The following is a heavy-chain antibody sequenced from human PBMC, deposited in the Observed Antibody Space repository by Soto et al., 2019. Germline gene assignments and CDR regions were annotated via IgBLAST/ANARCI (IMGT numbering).Heavy chain of an antibody. CDR3: ARLVACNGGSSKFDP. CDR1: GGSISSSSYF. CDR2: INYRRTT. V-gene: IGHV4-39*01. Sequence: QLQLQESGPGLVTPSETLSLTCTVSGGSISSSSYFWAWVRQSPAKGLEWIGSINYRRTTFYSASLKNRVTISIDTSRNQFSLTLNSVTAADTAVYYCARLVACNGGSSKFDPWGQGTLVTVSS. J-gene: IGHJ5*02. D-gene: IGHD2-15*01.